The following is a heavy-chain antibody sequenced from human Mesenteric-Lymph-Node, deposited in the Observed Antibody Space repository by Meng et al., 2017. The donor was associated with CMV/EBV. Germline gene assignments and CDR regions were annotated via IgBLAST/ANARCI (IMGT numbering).Heavy chain of an antibody. CDR2: ISSSSSYI. Sequence: GESLKISCAASGFTFSSYSMNWVRQAPGKGLEWVSSISSSSSYIYYADSVKGRFTISRDNSRSTLYLQMNSLRAEDTAMYYCAKDHFYCSSTTCHTQDAFDIWGQGTMVTVSS. V-gene: IGHV3-21*04. CDR3: AKDHFYCSSTTCHTQDAFDI. D-gene: IGHD2-2*01. CDR1: GFTFSSYS. J-gene: IGHJ3*02.